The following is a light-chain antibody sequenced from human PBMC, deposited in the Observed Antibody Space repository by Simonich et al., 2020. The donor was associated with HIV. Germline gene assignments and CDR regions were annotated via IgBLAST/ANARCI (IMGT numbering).Light chain of an antibody. CDR3: KQYNSYWT. CDR2: KAS. J-gene: IGKJ1*01. CDR1: QSISSW. Sequence: DIQMTQSPSTLSASVGDRVTITCRASQSISSWLAWYQQKTGKAPSLLIYKASSLESGVPSRFSGSGSGTEFTLTISSLQPDDFATYYCKQYNSYWTFGQGTKVEIK. V-gene: IGKV1-5*03.